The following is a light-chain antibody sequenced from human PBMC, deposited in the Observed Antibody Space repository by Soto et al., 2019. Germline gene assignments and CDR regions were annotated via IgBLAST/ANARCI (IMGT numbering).Light chain of an antibody. V-gene: IGKV3-20*01. Sequence: EIVLTQSPGILSLSPGERATLSCRANQSVSNSYLAWYQQKPGQAPRLLMYAASNRATGIPDRLSGSGSGTDFTLTISRLEPEDFAVYYCQQFPTWTFGQGTKVEIK. CDR2: AAS. J-gene: IGKJ1*01. CDR3: QQFPTWT. CDR1: QSVSNSY.